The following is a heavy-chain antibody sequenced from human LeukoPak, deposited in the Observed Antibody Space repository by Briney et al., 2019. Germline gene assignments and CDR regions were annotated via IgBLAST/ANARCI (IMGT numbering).Heavy chain of an antibody. Sequence: PGGSLRLSCAASGFTLSSYWMSWVRQAPGKGLEWVANIKQDGSEKYYVDSVKGRFTISRDNAKNSLYLQMNSLGAEDTAVYYCARDDFWSGYYNWFDPWGQGTLVAVSS. CDR1: GFTLSSYW. J-gene: IGHJ5*02. V-gene: IGHV3-7*01. CDR3: ARDDFWSGYYNWFDP. CDR2: IKQDGSEK. D-gene: IGHD3-3*01.